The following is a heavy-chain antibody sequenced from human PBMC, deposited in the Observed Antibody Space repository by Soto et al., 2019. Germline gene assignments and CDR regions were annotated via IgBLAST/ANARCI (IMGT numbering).Heavy chain of an antibody. D-gene: IGHD6-13*01. V-gene: IGHV3-7*01. J-gene: IGHJ4*02. Sequence: GGSLRLSCAASGFTFRSYWMSWVRQAPGKGLEWVAKLNPGGSKIKYVDSVKGRFTISRDNAKNSVHLQMNSLRAEDAAVYYCVRDSRWAFDYWGQGALVTVSS. CDR2: LNPGGSKI. CDR3: VRDSRWAFDY. CDR1: GFTFRSYW.